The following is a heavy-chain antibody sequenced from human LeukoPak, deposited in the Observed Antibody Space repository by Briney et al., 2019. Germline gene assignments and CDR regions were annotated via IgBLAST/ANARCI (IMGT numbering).Heavy chain of an antibody. Sequence: GGSLRLSCAASGFTFSNHEMNWVRQAPGKGLEWVSYISSGGDTIYYADSVKGRFTISRDNAKNSLYLQMNSLRAEDTAVYYCARDRGVTLFYYGMDVWGQGTTVTVSS. D-gene: IGHD2-21*02. CDR1: GFTFSNHE. CDR2: ISSGGDTI. V-gene: IGHV3-48*03. J-gene: IGHJ6*02. CDR3: ARDRGVTLFYYGMDV.